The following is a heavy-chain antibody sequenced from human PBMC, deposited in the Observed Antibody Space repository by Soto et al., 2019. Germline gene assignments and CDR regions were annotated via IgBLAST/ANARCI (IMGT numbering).Heavy chain of an antibody. J-gene: IGHJ6*02. Sequence: GGSLRLSCAASGFTFGSYAMHWVRQAPGKGLEWVAVISYDGSNKYYADSVKGRFTISRDNSKNTLYLQMNSLRADDTAVYCCTRDRTAAYYYYGMDVWGQGTTVTVSS. CDR1: GFTFGSYA. V-gene: IGHV3-30-3*01. CDR2: ISYDGSNK. CDR3: TRDRTAAYYYYGMDV. D-gene: IGHD1-1*01.